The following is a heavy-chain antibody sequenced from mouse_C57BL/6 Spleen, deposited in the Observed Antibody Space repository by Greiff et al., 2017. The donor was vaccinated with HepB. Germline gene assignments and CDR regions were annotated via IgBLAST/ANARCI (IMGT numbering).Heavy chain of an antibody. V-gene: IGHV1-15*01. Sequence: QVQLQQSGAELVRPGASVTLSCKASGYTFTDYEMHWVKQTPVHGLEWIGAIDPETGGTAYNQKFKGKAILTADKSSSTAYMELRSLTSEDSAVYYCTRSRTGFITTPFDYWGQGTTLTVSS. J-gene: IGHJ2*01. CDR1: GYTFTDYE. CDR3: TRSRTGFITTPFDY. D-gene: IGHD1-1*01. CDR2: IDPETGGT.